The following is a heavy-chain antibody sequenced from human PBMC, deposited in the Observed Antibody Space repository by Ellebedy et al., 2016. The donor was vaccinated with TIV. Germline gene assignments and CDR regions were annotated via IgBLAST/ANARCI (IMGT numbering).Heavy chain of an antibody. Sequence: GESLKISCQGSGYSFTSYWITWVRQMPGKGLEWMGIIYPGDSDTRYSPSFQGQVTISADKSISTAYLQWSSLKASDTAMYYCARSGRFPQAVYYYYYGMDVWGQGTTVTVSS. D-gene: IGHD2-15*01. CDR3: ARSGRFPQAVYYYYYGMDV. CDR2: IYPGDSDT. J-gene: IGHJ6*02. V-gene: IGHV5-51*01. CDR1: GYSFTSYW.